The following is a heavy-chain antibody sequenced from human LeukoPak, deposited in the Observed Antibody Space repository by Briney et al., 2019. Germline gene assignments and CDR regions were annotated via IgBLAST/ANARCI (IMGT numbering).Heavy chain of an antibody. V-gene: IGHV1-2*02. J-gene: IGHJ4*02. D-gene: IGHD2-21*01. CDR2: INPNSGGT. CDR3: ARSLHAYCGGDCYTPFDY. Sequence: GASVKVSCKASGYTFTGYYMHWVRQAPGQGLEWMGWINPNSGGTNYAQKFQGRVTMTRDTSISTAYMELSRLGSDDTAVYYCARSLHAYCGGDCYTPFDYWGQGTLVTVSS. CDR1: GYTFTGYY.